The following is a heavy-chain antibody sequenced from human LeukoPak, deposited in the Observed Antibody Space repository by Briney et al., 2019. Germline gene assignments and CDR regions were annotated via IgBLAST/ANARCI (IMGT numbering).Heavy chain of an antibody. D-gene: IGHD3-10*01. V-gene: IGHV3-30*04. Sequence: GGSLTLSCAASGFSFSSYAMHWVRQAPGKGLGWVAVVSYDGSNKSYADSVKGRFTITRDNSKNTLYLQMNSLRAEDTAVYYCAREVSSGVSDAFDIWGQGTMVADSS. CDR3: AREVSSGVSDAFDI. J-gene: IGHJ3*02. CDR2: VSYDGSNK. CDR1: GFSFSSYA.